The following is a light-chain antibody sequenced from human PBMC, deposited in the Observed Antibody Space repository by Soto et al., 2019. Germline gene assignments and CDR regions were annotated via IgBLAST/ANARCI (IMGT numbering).Light chain of an antibody. Sequence: QSALTQPAAVSGSPGQSITISCTGTSSDVGGYNYVSWYQQHPGKAPKLIIYEVTNRPSGVSNRFSGSKSGNTASLTISGLQAEDEANYYCSSYTITTTVVFGGGTKLTVL. CDR2: EVT. V-gene: IGLV2-14*01. CDR1: SSDVGGYNY. CDR3: SSYTITTTVV. J-gene: IGLJ2*01.